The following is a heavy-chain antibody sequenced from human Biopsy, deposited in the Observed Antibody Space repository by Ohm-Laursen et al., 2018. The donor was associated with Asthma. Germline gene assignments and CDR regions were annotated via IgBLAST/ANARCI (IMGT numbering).Heavy chain of an antibody. CDR3: ARDYGDYVWRAFDI. CDR1: GGSTSSGDYS. V-gene: IGHV4-30-2*01. J-gene: IGHJ3*02. CDR2: ISPSGNT. Sequence: TLSLTCAVSGGSTSSGDYSWSWIRQPPGKGLEWIGFISPSGNTYYSPSLKSRLTISVDRSKNQFSLRLSSVTAADTAMYYCARDYGDYVWRAFDIWGQGTMVTVSS. D-gene: IGHD4-17*01.